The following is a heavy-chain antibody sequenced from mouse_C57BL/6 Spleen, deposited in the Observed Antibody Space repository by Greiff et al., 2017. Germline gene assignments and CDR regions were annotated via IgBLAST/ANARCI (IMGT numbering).Heavy chain of an antibody. CDR1: GFTFSSYG. J-gene: IGHJ2*01. CDR3: ARHEAGTDY. D-gene: IGHD4-1*01. CDR2: ISSGGSYT. Sequence: EVKLMESGGDLVKPGGSLKLSCAASGFTFSSYGMSWVRQTPDKRLEWVATISSGGSYTYYPDSVKGRFTISRDNAKNTLYLQMSSLKSEDTAMYYCARHEAGTDYWGPGTTLTVSS. V-gene: IGHV5-6*01.